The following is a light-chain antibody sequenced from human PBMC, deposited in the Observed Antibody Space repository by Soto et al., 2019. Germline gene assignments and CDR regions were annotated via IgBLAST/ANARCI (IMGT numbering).Light chain of an antibody. V-gene: IGLV1-47*01. CDR2: RNK. J-gene: IGLJ1*01. Sequence: QSVLTQPPSASGTPGQRVTISCSGSSSNIGTNYVYWYQQFPGTAPKLLIYRNKQRPSGVPDRFSGSKSGTSASLAISGLRSEDEADYYCSSYAGNNNYVFGTGTKLTVL. CDR3: SSYAGNNNYV. CDR1: SSNIGTNY.